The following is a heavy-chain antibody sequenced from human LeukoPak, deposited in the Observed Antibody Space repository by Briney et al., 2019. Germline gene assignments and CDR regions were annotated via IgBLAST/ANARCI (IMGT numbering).Heavy chain of an antibody. J-gene: IGHJ6*03. D-gene: IGHD3-22*01. Sequence: SETLSLTCTVAGGSISTATYNWGWIRQPPGKGLEWIGSVYYTGITYYNSSVESRVTISVDTSKNHFSLELNSVTAADTGVYFCARQVRSPVVMFMDVWGKGTTVIVSS. CDR1: GGSISTATYN. CDR3: ARQVRSPVVMFMDV. CDR2: VYYTGIT. V-gene: IGHV4-39*01.